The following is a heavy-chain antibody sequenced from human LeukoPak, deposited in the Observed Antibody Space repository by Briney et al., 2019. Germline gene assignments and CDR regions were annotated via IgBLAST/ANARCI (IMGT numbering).Heavy chain of an antibody. J-gene: IGHJ4*03. V-gene: IGHV3-48*01. CDR2: ISSSSTI. D-gene: IGHD1-26*01. CDR1: GFTFSSYS. CDR3: AREVVGATDY. Sequence: PGGSLRLSCAASGFTFSSYSMNWVRQAPGKGLEWVSYISSSSTIYYADSVKGRFTISRDNAKNSLYLQMNSLRAEDTAVYYCAREVVGATDYWGQGTTVTVSS.